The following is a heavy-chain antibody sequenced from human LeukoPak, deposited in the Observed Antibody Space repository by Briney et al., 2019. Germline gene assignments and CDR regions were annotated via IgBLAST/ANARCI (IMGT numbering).Heavy chain of an antibody. CDR1: GFTFSSYV. CDR3: AKGSSMTIAARLDY. CDR2: ISESGVTT. V-gene: IGHV3-23*01. Sequence: GGSLRLSCAASGFTFSSYVMSWVRQAPGKGLEWVSAISESGVTTYYADSAKGRFTISRDNSKNTLYLQVNSLRAEDTAVYYCAKGSSMTIAARLDYWGQGTLVTVSS. J-gene: IGHJ4*02. D-gene: IGHD6-6*01.